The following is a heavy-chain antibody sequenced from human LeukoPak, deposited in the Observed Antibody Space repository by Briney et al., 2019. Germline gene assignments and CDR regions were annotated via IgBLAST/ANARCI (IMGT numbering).Heavy chain of an antibody. CDR1: GFTFSSYS. Sequence: SGGSLRLSCAASGFTFSSYSMNWVRQAPGKGLKWVSYISSSSSTIYYADSVKGRFTISRDNAKNSLYLQMNSLRAEDTAVYYCARDVYYYYYMDVWGKRTRVTVSS. J-gene: IGHJ6*03. CDR3: ARDVYYYYYMDV. V-gene: IGHV3-48*04. CDR2: ISSSSSTI.